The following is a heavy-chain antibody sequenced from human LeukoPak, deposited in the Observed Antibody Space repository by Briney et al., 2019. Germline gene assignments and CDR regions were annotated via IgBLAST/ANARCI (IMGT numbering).Heavy chain of an antibody. CDR1: GFTVSSNS. CDR3: ARARRLYDSSSYYYFDY. Sequence: GGSLRLSCAASGFTVSSNSMSWVPQAPGKGLEWVSVIYSGGSTYYADSVKGRFTISRDTSKNTLSLQMNSLRAEDTAVYFCARARRLYDSSSYYYFDYWGQGTLVTVSS. CDR2: IYSGGST. J-gene: IGHJ4*02. V-gene: IGHV3-53*01. D-gene: IGHD3-22*01.